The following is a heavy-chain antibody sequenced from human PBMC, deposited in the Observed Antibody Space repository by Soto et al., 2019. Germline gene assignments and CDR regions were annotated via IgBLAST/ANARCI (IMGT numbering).Heavy chain of an antibody. CDR3: ARGAPVLRYFDWSLNGYYFDY. CDR1: GGSFSGYY. Sequence: SETLSLTCAVYGGSFSGYYWGWFRQPPGKGLEWIGEVKHSGNINYNPSLKTRLTVSVDTSKNQFSLKLSSVTAADTAVYYCARGAPVLRYFDWSLNGYYFDYWGQGTLVTVSS. V-gene: IGHV4-34*01. D-gene: IGHD3-9*01. CDR2: VKHSGNI. J-gene: IGHJ4*02.